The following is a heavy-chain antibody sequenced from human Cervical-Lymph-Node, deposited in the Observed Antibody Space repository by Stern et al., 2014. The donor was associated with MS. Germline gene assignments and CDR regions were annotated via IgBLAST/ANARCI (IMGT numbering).Heavy chain of an antibody. CDR1: GYTLSEIS. Sequence: VQLEQSGAEVKKPGASVKVSCKVSGYTLSEISMHWGHQAPGKGLQVMGGFDPEHGETRYAQKFQGRVTMAEDRSTDTAYMELSSLRSEDTAVYYCATHRGRVTYYYGMDVWGQGTTVTVSS. J-gene: IGHJ6*02. CDR3: ATHRGRVTYYYGMDV. D-gene: IGHD2-21*02. CDR2: FDPEHGET. V-gene: IGHV1-24*01.